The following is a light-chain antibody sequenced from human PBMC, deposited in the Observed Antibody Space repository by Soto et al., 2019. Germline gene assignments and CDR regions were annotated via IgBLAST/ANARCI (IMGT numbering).Light chain of an antibody. CDR1: QSVRSY. V-gene: IGKV3-11*01. Sequence: EIFLTQSPATLSLSPWEIATLSCGASQSVRSYLAWYQQKPGQAPRLLIYDASNRATGIPARFSGSGSGTDFTLTISSLDPEDFAVYYCQQRSAWPQITFGQGTRLEI. CDR3: QQRSAWPQIT. J-gene: IGKJ5*01. CDR2: DAS.